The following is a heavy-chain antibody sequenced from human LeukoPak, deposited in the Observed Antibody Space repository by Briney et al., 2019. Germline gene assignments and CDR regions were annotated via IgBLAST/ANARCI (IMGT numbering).Heavy chain of an antibody. CDR2: ISSSSSTI. V-gene: IGHV3-48*04. CDR1: GFTFSSYS. J-gene: IGHJ4*02. D-gene: IGHD3-22*01. Sequence: GGSLRLSCAASGFTFSSYSMNWVRQAPGKGLEWVSYISSSSSTIYYADSVKGRFTISRDNAKNSLYLQMNSLRAEDTAVYYCARGGEYYYDSSGYYFDYFDYWGQGTLVTVSS. CDR3: ARGGEYYYDSSGYYFDYFDY.